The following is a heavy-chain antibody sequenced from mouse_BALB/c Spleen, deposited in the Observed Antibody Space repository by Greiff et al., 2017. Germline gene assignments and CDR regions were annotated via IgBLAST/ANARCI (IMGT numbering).Heavy chain of an antibody. Sequence: VQMHQSGAELMKPGASVKISCKATGYTFSSYWIEWVKQRPGHGLEWIGEILPGSGSTNYNEKFKGKATFTADTSSNTAYMQLSSLTSEDSAVYYCARWRAMDYWGQGTSVTVSS. V-gene: IGHV1-9*01. CDR2: ILPGSGST. CDR1: GYTFSSYW. J-gene: IGHJ4*01. CDR3: ARWRAMDY.